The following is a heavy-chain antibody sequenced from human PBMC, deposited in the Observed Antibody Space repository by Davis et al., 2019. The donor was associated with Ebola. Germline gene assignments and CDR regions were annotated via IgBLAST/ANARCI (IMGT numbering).Heavy chain of an antibody. CDR3: ARGYDYYHGMDV. CDR1: GYTFTSYG. Sequence: ASVKVSCKASGYTFTSYGITWVRQAPGQGLEWMGWINPHNGNTNYAQNVQGRVTMTTDTSTSTAYMEVGSLRSDDTAVYYCARGYDYYHGMDVWGKGTTVTVSS. CDR2: INPHNGNT. V-gene: IGHV1-18*04. J-gene: IGHJ6*04.